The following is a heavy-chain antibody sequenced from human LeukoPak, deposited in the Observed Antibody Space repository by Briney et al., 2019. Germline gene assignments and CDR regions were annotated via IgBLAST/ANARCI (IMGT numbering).Heavy chain of an antibody. J-gene: IGHJ5*02. Sequence: SETLSLTCTVSGGPISSYYWSWIRQPPGKGLEWIGYIYTSGSTNYNPSLKSRVTISVDTSKNQFSLKLSSVTAADTAVYYCARLEGKFDPWGQGTLVTVSS. CDR3: ARLEGKFDP. CDR2: IYTSGST. CDR1: GGPISSYY. D-gene: IGHD1-1*01. V-gene: IGHV4-4*09.